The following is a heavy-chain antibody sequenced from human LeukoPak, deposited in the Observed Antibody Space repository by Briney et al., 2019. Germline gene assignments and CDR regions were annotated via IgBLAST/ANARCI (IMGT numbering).Heavy chain of an antibody. CDR3: ARSSSWGPYYYYMDV. V-gene: IGHV3-7*01. CDR1: GFTFSSSW. D-gene: IGHD6-13*01. J-gene: IGHJ6*03. Sequence: GGSLRLSCVASGFTFSSSWMTWVRQAPGMGLERVANIKADGTGKYYVDSVRGRFSISRDNAKNSLYLQMNSLRAEDTAVYYCARSSSWGPYYYYMDVWGKGTTVTVSS. CDR2: IKADGTGK.